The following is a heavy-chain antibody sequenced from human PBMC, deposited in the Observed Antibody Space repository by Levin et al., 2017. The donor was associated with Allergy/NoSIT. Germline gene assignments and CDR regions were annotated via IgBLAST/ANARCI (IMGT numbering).Heavy chain of an antibody. Sequence: ASVKVSCKASGYSFTNFDINWLRQAPGQGLEWMGWMNPNIATTGYGKNFQGRVAMTRNTSMNTAYLQLSSLRSEDTAVYYCARDRRDYQHRSDWEAFDVWGQGTLVTVSS. D-gene: IGHD4-17*01. V-gene: IGHV1-8*01. J-gene: IGHJ3*01. CDR1: GYSFTNFD. CDR2: MNPNIATT. CDR3: ARDRRDYQHRSDWEAFDV.